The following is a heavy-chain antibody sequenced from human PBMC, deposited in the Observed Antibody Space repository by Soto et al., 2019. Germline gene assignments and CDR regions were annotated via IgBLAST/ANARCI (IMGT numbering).Heavy chain of an antibody. V-gene: IGHV3-30-3*01. CDR1: GFTFSSYA. D-gene: IGHD6-19*01. Sequence: QVQLVESGGGVVQPGGSLRLSCAASGFTFSSYAMHWVRQAPGKGLEWVAVISYDGSNKYYADSVKGRFTISRDNSKNTLYLQMNSLRAEDTAVYYCARAGQWLVRTPFGPWGQGTLVTVSS. J-gene: IGHJ5*02. CDR2: ISYDGSNK. CDR3: ARAGQWLVRTPFGP.